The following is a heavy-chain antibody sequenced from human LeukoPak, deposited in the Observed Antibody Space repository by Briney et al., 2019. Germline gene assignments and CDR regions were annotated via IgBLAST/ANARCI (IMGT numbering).Heavy chain of an antibody. D-gene: IGHD2-2*02. Sequence: GGSLRLSCAASGFTFSSYAMHWVRQAPGKGLDWVAVISYDGSNKYYADSVKGRFTISRDNSKNTLYLQMNSLRAEDTAVYYCARDSLKVVPAAIPYYYYYYMDVWGKGTTVTVSS. CDR2: ISYDGSNK. J-gene: IGHJ6*03. CDR3: ARDSLKVVPAAIPYYYYYYMDV. V-gene: IGHV3-30*01. CDR1: GFTFSSYA.